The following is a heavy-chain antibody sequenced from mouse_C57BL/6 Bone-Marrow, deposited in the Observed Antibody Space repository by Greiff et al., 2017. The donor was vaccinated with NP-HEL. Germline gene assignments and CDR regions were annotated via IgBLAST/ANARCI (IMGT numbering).Heavy chain of an antibody. Sequence: QVQLQQSGAELVMPGASVKLSCKASGYTFTSYWMHWVKQRPGQGLEWIGEIDPSDSYTNYNQKFKGKSTLTVDKSSSTAYMQLSSLTSEDAAVYYCARSGYYEYDNYAMGYWGQGTSVTVSS. CDR3: ARSGYYEYDNYAMGY. V-gene: IGHV1-69*01. J-gene: IGHJ4*01. CDR1: GYTFTSYW. CDR2: IDPSDSYT. D-gene: IGHD2-4*01.